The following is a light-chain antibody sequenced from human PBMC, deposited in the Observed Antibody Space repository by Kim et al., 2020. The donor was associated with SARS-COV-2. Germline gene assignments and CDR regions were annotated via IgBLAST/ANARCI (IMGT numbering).Light chain of an antibody. CDR3: QVWDSSSDHAYV. Sequence: PGKTARITCGGNNIGSKSVHWYQQKPGQAPGLVIYYDSDRPSGIPERFSGSNSGNTATLTISRVEAGDEADYYCQVWDSSSDHAYVFGSGTKVTVL. CDR1: NIGSKS. J-gene: IGLJ6*01. V-gene: IGLV3-21*04. CDR2: YDS.